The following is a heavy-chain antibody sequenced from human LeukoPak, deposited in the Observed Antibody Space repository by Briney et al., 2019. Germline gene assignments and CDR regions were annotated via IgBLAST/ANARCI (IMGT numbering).Heavy chain of an antibody. CDR2: IKSNADGGTP. J-gene: IGHJ4*02. Sequence: GGSLRLSCAASGFTFSGSAMHWVRQAPGKGLEWVGRIKSNADGGTPDYAAPARGRFTISRDDSKNTLYLQMNSLKTEDTAVYYCTTFYHEYSPYWGRGTLVTVSS. CDR3: TTFYHEYSPY. CDR1: GFTFSGSA. V-gene: IGHV3-15*01. D-gene: IGHD2/OR15-2a*01.